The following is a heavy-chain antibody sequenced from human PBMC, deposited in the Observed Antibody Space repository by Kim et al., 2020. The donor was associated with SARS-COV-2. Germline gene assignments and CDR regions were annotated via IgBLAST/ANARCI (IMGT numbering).Heavy chain of an antibody. J-gene: IGHJ4*02. Sequence: GGSLRLSCAASGFTFSGSAMHWVRQASGKGLEWVGRIRSKANSYATAYAASVKGRFTISRDDSKNTAYLQMNSLKTEDTAVYYCTRRGDSSGTNWGQGTLVTVSS. CDR2: IRSKANSYAT. D-gene: IGHD6-19*01. CDR1: GFTFSGSA. V-gene: IGHV3-73*01. CDR3: TRRGDSSGTN.